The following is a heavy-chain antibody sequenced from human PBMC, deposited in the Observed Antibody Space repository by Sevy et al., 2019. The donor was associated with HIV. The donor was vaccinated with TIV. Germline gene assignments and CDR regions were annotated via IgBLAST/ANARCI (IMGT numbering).Heavy chain of an antibody. CDR3: ARDGQCYDSGGSYTPFDY. CDR2: IYRDGSSI. Sequence: GGSLRLSCGASGFTFSTYWMHWVRQAPGKGLVWVARIYRDGSSIRYADFVKGRFTISRDNAKDKLYLHMNSLRAEDTAVYYCARDGQCYDSGGSYTPFDYWGQGLLVTVSS. D-gene: IGHD3-22*01. J-gene: IGHJ4*02. CDR1: GFTFSTYW. V-gene: IGHV3-74*01.